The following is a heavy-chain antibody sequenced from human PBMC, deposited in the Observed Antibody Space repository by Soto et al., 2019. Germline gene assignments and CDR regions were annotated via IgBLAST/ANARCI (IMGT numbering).Heavy chain of an antibody. CDR2: INHSGST. CDR3: ARGGGGYCSSTSCYVFDP. D-gene: IGHD2-2*01. V-gene: IGHV4-34*01. CDR1: GGSFSGYY. Sequence: SETLSLTCVVYGGSFSGYYWSWIRQPPGKGLEWIGEINHSGSTNYNPSLKSRVTISVDTSKNQFSLKLSSVTAADTAVYYCARGGGGYCSSTSCYVFDPWGQGTLVTVSS. J-gene: IGHJ5*02.